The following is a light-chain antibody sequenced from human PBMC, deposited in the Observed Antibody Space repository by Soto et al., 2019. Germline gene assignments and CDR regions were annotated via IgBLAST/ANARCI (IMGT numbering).Light chain of an antibody. Sequence: DIRMTQSPSSLSASIGDRVTITCRASQTISVDLNWYQQKPGRVLTLLISAASTLHIGVPSRFVGSGSGTDFTLTISGLQPEDFATYYCQQSHATPTFGGGTKVDIK. J-gene: IGKJ4*01. CDR2: AAS. CDR1: QTISVD. V-gene: IGKV1-39*01. CDR3: QQSHATPT.